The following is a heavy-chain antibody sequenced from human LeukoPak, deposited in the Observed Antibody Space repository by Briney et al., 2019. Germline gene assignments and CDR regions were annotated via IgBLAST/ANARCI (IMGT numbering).Heavy chain of an antibody. D-gene: IGHD6-13*01. CDR1: GFIFSSYS. Sequence: GGSLRLSCAASGFIFSSYSMSWVRQAPGKGLEWVSVITGSGGNTYYADSVKGRFTISKDNSKNTVYLQMSSLRVDDTVVYYCAKAASSSWPSYYYGMDVWGQGTTVTVSS. CDR2: ITGSGGNT. V-gene: IGHV3-23*01. CDR3: AKAASSSWPSYYYGMDV. J-gene: IGHJ6*02.